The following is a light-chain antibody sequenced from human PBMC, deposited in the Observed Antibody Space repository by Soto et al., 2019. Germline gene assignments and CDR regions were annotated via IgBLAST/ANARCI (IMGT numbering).Light chain of an antibody. V-gene: IGKV3-15*01. Sequence: IQMTQSLSTLTVSPGESATLSCGASQSVSSNLAWYQQKPGQAPRLLIYGASTRATGIPARFSGSGSGTEFTLTISSLQSEDFAVYYCQQYNNWPLTFGGGTKVDIK. J-gene: IGKJ4*01. CDR2: GAS. CDR3: QQYNNWPLT. CDR1: QSVSSN.